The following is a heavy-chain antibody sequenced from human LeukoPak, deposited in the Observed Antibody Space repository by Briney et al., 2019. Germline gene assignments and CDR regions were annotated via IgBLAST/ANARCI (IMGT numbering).Heavy chain of an antibody. V-gene: IGHV4-4*09. Sequence: SETLSLTCTVSGGSLSSYYWSWIRQPPGKGLEWIGYIYTSGSTNYNPSLQSRVTISVDTSKNQFSLKLSSVTAADTAVYYCARHGAARNYYYYYMDVWGKGTTVTVSS. CDR2: IYTSGST. CDR3: ARHGAARNYYYYYMDV. D-gene: IGHD6-6*01. CDR1: GGSLSSYY. J-gene: IGHJ6*03.